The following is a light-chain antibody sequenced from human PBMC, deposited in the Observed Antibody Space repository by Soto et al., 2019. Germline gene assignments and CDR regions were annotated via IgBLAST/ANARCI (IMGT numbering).Light chain of an antibody. CDR3: QHYGSLVLT. J-gene: IGKJ4*01. V-gene: IGKV3-20*01. Sequence: EIVLTQSPGTLSLSPGERATLSCRASQSVSSSYLAWYQQKPDQAPRLLIYGASSRATGIPDRFSGSGSGTDVTLTISRLEPEDFAVYYCQHYGSLVLTFGGGTKVEIK. CDR2: GAS. CDR1: QSVSSSY.